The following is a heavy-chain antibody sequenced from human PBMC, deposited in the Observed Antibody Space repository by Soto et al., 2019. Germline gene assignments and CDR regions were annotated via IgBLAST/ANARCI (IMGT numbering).Heavy chain of an antibody. CDR3: AKDPYSSSWYLDY. CDR1: GFTFSDYA. J-gene: IGHJ4*02. CDR2: ISGSGGST. V-gene: IGHV3-23*01. Sequence: EVQLLESGGGLVQPGGSLRLSCAASGFTFSDYAMSWVRQAPGKGLEWVSAISGSGGSTYYADSVRGRFTISRDNSKNTLYLQMNSLRDEDTDVYYCAKDPYSSSWYLDYWGQGTLVTVSS. D-gene: IGHD6-13*01.